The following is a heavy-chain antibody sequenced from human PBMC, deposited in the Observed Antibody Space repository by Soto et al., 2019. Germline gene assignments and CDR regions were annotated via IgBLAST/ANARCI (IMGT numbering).Heavy chain of an antibody. J-gene: IGHJ6*02. CDR2: IYYSGST. CDR3: ARALYSSFPRYYYYGMDV. Sequence: SETLSLTCTVSGGSISSGDYYWSWIRQPPGKGLEWIGYIYYSGSTYYNTSLKSRVTISVDTSKNQFSLKLSSVTAADTAVYYCARALYSSFPRYYYYGMDVWGQGTTVTVSS. V-gene: IGHV4-30-4*01. D-gene: IGHD4-4*01. CDR1: GGSISSGDYY.